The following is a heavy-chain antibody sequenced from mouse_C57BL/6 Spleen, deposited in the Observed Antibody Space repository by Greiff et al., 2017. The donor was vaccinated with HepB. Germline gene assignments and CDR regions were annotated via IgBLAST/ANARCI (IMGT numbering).Heavy chain of an antibody. CDR1: GYTFTDYE. Sequence: VQLVESGAELVRPGASVTLSCKASGYTFTDYEMHWVKQTPVHGLEWIGAIDPETGGTAYNQKFKGKAILTADKSSSTAYMELRSLTSEDSAVYYCMVVATVDYWGQGTTLTVSS. CDR3: MVVATVDY. D-gene: IGHD1-1*01. CDR2: IDPETGGT. J-gene: IGHJ2*01. V-gene: IGHV1-15*01.